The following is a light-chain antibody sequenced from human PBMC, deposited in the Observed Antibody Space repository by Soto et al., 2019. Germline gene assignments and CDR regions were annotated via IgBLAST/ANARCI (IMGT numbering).Light chain of an antibody. J-gene: IGLJ2*01. Sequence: QSVLTQPPSVSGAPGQRVTISCTGSSSNIGAGYDVHWYQHLPGTAPKLVIYGDTNRPSGVPDRFSGSKSGTSASLAITGLQAEDEAHYYCQSYDSSLSGSLFGGGTKLTVL. CDR2: GDT. V-gene: IGLV1-40*01. CDR1: SSNIGAGYD. CDR3: QSYDSSLSGSL.